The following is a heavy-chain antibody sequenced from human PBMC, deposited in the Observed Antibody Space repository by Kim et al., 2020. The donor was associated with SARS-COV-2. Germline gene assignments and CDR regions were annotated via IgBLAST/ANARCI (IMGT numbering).Heavy chain of an antibody. CDR1: GGSFSGYS. Sequence: SETLSLTCAVYGGSFSGYSWTWIRQPPGKGLEWIGEINHSGSTNYNPSLQSRVSISTDTSKNQFSVRLRSVTAADTAVYFCARGRAGVVPSPVLGLGPYYEYYIMDVWGRGTTVTVSS. J-gene: IGHJ6*02. V-gene: IGHV4-34*01. CDR3: ARGRAGVVPSPVLGLGPYYEYYIMDV. CDR2: INHSGST. D-gene: IGHD2-15*01.